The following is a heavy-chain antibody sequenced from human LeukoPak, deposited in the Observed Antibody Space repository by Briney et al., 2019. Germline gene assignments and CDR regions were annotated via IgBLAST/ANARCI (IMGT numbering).Heavy chain of an antibody. CDR2: IRGSGDRT. D-gene: IGHD1-26*01. CDR3: AKDSKIVGATFRSYHYMDV. V-gene: IGHV3-23*01. Sequence: PEGSLRLSCAASGFTFSSYAMSWVRQAPGKGLEWVSAIRGSGDRTHYADSVKGRFTISRDNSKNTLYLQMNSLRAEDTAVYYCAKDSKIVGATFRSYHYMDVWGKGTAVTVSS. J-gene: IGHJ6*03. CDR1: GFTFSSYA.